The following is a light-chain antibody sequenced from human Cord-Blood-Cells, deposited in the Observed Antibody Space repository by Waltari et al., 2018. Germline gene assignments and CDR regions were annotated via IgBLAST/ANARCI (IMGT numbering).Light chain of an antibody. CDR2: WAS. Sequence: DIVMTQSPDSLAVSLGERATINCKSSPSVLYSSNNKNYVAWYQQKPGQPPKLLIYWASTRESGVPDRFSGSGSGTDFTLTISSLHAEDVAVYYCQQYYSTPWTFGQGTKVEIK. CDR1: PSVLYSSNNKNY. J-gene: IGKJ1*01. V-gene: IGKV4-1*01. CDR3: QQYYSTPWT.